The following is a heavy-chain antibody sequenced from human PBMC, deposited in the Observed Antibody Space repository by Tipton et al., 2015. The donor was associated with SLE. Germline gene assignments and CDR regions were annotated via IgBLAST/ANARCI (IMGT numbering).Heavy chain of an antibody. D-gene: IGHD3-10*01. Sequence: TLSLTCAVYGGSFSGYYWSWIRQPPGKGLEWIGEISHSGSTNYNPSLKSRVTISVDTSKNQFSLKVSSVTAADTAVYYCASSPVRARDYFDYWGQGTLVTVSS. CDR1: GGSFSGYY. V-gene: IGHV4-34*01. J-gene: IGHJ4*02. CDR2: ISHSGST. CDR3: ASSPVRARDYFDY.